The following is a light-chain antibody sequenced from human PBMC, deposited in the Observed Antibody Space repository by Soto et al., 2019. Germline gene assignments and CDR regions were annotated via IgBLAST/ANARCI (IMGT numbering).Light chain of an antibody. CDR2: DVS. CDR1: QSIGSW. CDR3: QKYNDSPFT. J-gene: IGKJ3*01. Sequence: DIPMTQSPSTLSASVGDRVTITCRASQSIGSWLAWYLQKPGKAPKLLIYDVSGLQSGVPSRFSGSGSGTEFTLTISSLQPADFATYYCQKYNDSPFTFGPGTKVDIK. V-gene: IGKV1-5*01.